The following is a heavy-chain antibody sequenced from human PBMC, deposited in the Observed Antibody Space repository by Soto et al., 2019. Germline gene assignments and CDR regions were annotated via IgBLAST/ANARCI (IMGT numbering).Heavy chain of an antibody. CDR3: AKDLTLGIVGAWGHYFEY. Sequence: QVQLVESGGGVLQPGRSLRLSCAASGFTFSSFAMHWVRQAPGKGLEWVAFISYDGSNTYYADSVKGRVTISRDNSKNTVYLEINSLSAEDTAVYHCAKDLTLGIVGAWGHYFEYWGQRTLVTVSS. CDR2: ISYDGSNT. CDR1: GFTFSSFA. J-gene: IGHJ4*02. V-gene: IGHV3-30-3*01. D-gene: IGHD1-26*01.